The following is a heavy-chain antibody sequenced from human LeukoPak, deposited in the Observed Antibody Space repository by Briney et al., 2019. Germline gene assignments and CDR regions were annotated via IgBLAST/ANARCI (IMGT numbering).Heavy chain of an antibody. CDR3: ARHRKYSSSRWFDP. V-gene: IGHV4-39*01. J-gene: IGHJ5*02. CDR2: IYYSGST. CDR1: GGSISSSSYY. Sequence: SETLSLTCTVSGGSISSSSYYWGWIRQPPGKGLEWIGSIYYSGSTYYNPSLKSRVTISVDTSKNQFSLKLSSVTAADTAVYYCARHRKYSSSRWFDPWGQGTLVTVSS. D-gene: IGHD6-6*01.